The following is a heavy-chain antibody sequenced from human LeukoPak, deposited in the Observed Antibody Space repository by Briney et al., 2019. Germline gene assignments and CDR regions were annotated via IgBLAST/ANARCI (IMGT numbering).Heavy chain of an antibody. V-gene: IGHV3-30-3*01. CDR1: EFTFSNYA. D-gene: IGHD2-21*02. CDR3: ASWGDTTAEYFQR. J-gene: IGHJ1*01. CDR2: ISYDGNTK. Sequence: GGSLRLSCAAFEFTFSNYAIHWVRQAPGKGLEWVAVISYDGNTKLYADSVKGRFTISRDNAQNSMYLQMNSLRVEDTAVYYCASWGDTTAEYFQRWGQGTLVTVSS.